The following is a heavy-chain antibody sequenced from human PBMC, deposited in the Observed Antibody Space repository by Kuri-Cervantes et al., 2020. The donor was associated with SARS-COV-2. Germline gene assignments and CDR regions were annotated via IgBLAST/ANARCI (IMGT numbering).Heavy chain of an antibody. J-gene: IGHJ5*02. Sequence: SETLSLTCAVYGGSFSGYYWSWIRQPPGKGLEWIGEINHSGSTNYNPSLKSRVTISVDTSKNQFSLKLSSVTAADTAVYYCARVWGPYYYGSGSYPWGQGTLVT. D-gene: IGHD3-10*01. CDR3: ARVWGPYYYGSGSYP. CDR2: INHSGST. V-gene: IGHV4-34*01. CDR1: GGSFSGYY.